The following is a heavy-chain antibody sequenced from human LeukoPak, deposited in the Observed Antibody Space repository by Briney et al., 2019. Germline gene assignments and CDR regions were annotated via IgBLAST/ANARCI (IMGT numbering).Heavy chain of an antibody. CDR2: ISGSGGST. CDR3: AFHSGYSYGSGADY. Sequence: GGSLRLSCAASGFTFSSYAMSWVRQAPGEGLEWVSAISGSGGSTYYADSVKGRFTISRDNSKNTLYLQMNSLRAEDTAVYYCAFHSGYSYGSGADYWGQGTLVTVSS. D-gene: IGHD5-18*01. J-gene: IGHJ4*02. V-gene: IGHV3-23*01. CDR1: GFTFSSYA.